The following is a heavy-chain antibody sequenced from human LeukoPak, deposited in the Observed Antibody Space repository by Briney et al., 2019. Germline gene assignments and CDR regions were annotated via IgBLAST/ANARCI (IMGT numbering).Heavy chain of an antibody. CDR2: VYPGDSDT. CDR1: GYSFSSYW. D-gene: IGHD2-8*01. V-gene: IGHV5-51*01. Sequence: GESLKISCKGSGYSFSSYWIAWVRQMPGKGLEWMGTVYPGDSDTRYSPSFQGQVTMSADKSISTAFLQWGSLKASDTAMYYCARTYCTNGVCYTVGDYWGQGTLVTVSS. CDR3: ARTYCTNGVCYTVGDY. J-gene: IGHJ4*02.